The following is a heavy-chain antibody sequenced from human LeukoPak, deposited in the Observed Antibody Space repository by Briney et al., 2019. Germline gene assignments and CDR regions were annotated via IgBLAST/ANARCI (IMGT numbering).Heavy chain of an antibody. CDR3: ARGQGFAGYMDV. CDR2: ISSTSGYI. D-gene: IGHD3-10*01. V-gene: IGHV3-21*01. Sequence: PGGFLRLSCAASGFSFSIYTVNWVRQAPGKGLEWVSSISSTSGYIYYADSVKGRFTISRDNAKDSLFLQMNSLRAEDTAVYYCARGQGFAGYMDVWGKGTTVTVSS. CDR1: GFSFSIYT. J-gene: IGHJ6*03.